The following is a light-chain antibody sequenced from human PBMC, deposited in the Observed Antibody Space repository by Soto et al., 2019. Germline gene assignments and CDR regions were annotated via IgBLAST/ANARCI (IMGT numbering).Light chain of an antibody. CDR3: QQYYSYPGT. Sequence: AIRMTQSPSSFSASTGDRVTITCRASQGISSYLAWYQQKPGKAPKLLIYAASTLQGGVPSRFSGSGSGTDFTLTISCLQSEDFATYYCQQYYSYPGTFGQGTKVEIK. CDR2: AAS. CDR1: QGISSY. V-gene: IGKV1-8*01. J-gene: IGKJ1*01.